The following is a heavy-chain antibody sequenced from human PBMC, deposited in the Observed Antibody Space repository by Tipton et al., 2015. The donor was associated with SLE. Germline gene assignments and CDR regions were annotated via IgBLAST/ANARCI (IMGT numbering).Heavy chain of an antibody. J-gene: IGHJ3*02. Sequence: TLSLTCTVSGGSISSYYWSWIRQPPGKGLEWIGYIYYSGSTNYNPSLKSRVTISVDTSKNQFSLKLSSVTAADTAVYYCARDGTGERAFDIWGQGTMVTVSS. D-gene: IGHD7-27*01. CDR2: IYYSGST. V-gene: IGHV4-59*12. CDR3: ARDGTGERAFDI. CDR1: GGSISSYY.